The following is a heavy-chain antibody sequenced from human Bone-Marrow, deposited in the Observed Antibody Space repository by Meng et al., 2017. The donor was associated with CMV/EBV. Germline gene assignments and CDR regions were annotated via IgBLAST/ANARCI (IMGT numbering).Heavy chain of an antibody. CDR3: ARAAVVIIRRADY. Sequence: SETLSLTCAVYGGSFSVYYWSWIRQPPGKGLEWIGEINHSGSTYSNPSLKSRVTISVDTSKNQFSLKLSSVTAEDTAVYYCARAAVVIIRRADYWGQGTLVTVSS. CDR1: GGSFSVYY. D-gene: IGHD3-3*01. V-gene: IGHV4-34*01. CDR2: INHSGST. J-gene: IGHJ4*02.